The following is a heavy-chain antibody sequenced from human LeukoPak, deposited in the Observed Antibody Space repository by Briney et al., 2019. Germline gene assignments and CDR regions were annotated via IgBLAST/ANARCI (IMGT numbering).Heavy chain of an antibody. CDR2: INSDGSST. V-gene: IGHV3-74*01. CDR3: ARDSQAAAGDFDY. Sequence: GGSLRLSCAASGFTFSSYWVHWVRHAPGKGLVWVSLINSDGSSTIYADSVKGRFTISRDNAKNTLYLQMNSLRAEDTAVYYCARDSQAAAGDFDYWGQGTLVTVSS. J-gene: IGHJ4*02. CDR1: GFTFSSYW. D-gene: IGHD6-13*01.